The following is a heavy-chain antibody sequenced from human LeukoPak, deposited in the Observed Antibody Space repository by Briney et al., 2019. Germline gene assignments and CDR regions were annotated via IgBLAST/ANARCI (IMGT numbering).Heavy chain of an antibody. CDR1: GGSFSGYY. CDR3: ARGYCSGTSCQLYFQQ. CDR2: INHSGST. J-gene: IGHJ1*01. Sequence: SETLSLTCAVYGGSFSGYYWSWIRQPPGKGLEWIGEINHSGSTNYNPSLKSRVTISVDTSKNQFSLKLSSVTAADTAIYYCARGYCSGTSCQLYFQQWGQGTLVTVSS. V-gene: IGHV4-34*01. D-gene: IGHD2-2*01.